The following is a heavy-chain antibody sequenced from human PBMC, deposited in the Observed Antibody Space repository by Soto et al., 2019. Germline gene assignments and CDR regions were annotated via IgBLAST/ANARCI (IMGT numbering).Heavy chain of an antibody. CDR3: ARVARGWDAFDI. V-gene: IGHV3-13*01. J-gene: IGHJ3*02. CDR2: IGTAGDT. CDR1: GFTFSSYD. Sequence: VQLVESGGGVVQPGRSLRLSCAASGFTFSSYDMHWVRQATGKGLEWVSAIGTAGDTYYPGSVKGRFTISRENAKNSLYLQMNSLRAGDTAVYYCARVARGWDAFDIWGQGTMVTVSS. D-gene: IGHD3-10*01.